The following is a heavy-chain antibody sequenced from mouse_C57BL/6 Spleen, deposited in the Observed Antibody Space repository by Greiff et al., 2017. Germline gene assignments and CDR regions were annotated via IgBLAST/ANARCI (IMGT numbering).Heavy chain of an antibody. J-gene: IGHJ4*01. CDR3: ARRGMVTTGDARDY. D-gene: IGHD2-2*01. CDR1: GYSFTGYF. V-gene: IGHV1-20*01. Sequence: EVKLQQSGPELVKPGDSVKISCKASGYSFTGYFMNWVMQSHGKSLEWIGRINPYNGDTFYNQKFKGKATLTVDKSSSTAHMELRSLTSEDSAVYYCARRGMVTTGDARDYWGQGTSVTVSS. CDR2: INPYNGDT.